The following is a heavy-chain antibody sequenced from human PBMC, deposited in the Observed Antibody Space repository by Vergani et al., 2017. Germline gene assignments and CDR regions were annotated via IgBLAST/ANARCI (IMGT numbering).Heavy chain of an antibody. Sequence: QVQESGPGLVKPSETLSLTCTVSGGSITKTDHYWGWVRQPPGKGLEWIENISYNGHTYSNSSLRSRVTMSVDTSKNQVSLKLKSVTAADTAVYYCARGRGDNWYFDLWGRGTLVTVSS. J-gene: IGHJ2*01. CDR2: ISYNGHT. D-gene: IGHD3-10*01. CDR1: GGSITKTDHY. V-gene: IGHV4-39*01. CDR3: ARGRGDNWYFDL.